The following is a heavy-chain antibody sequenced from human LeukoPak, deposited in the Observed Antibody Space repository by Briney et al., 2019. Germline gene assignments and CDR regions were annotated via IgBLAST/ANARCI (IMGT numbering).Heavy chain of an antibody. CDR2: ISSSSSYI. Sequence: GGSLRLSCAASGFTFSSYSMNWVRQAPGKGLEWVSSISSSSSYIYYADSVKGRFTISRDNAKNSLYLQMNSLRAEDTAMYYCARATTGTTLLFDYWGQGTLVTVSS. CDR3: ARATTGTTLLFDY. V-gene: IGHV3-21*01. CDR1: GFTFSSYS. J-gene: IGHJ4*02. D-gene: IGHD1-1*01.